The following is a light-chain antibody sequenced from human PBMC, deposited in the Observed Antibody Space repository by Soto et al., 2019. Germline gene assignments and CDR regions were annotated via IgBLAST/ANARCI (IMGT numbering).Light chain of an antibody. J-gene: IGLJ1*01. V-gene: IGLV2-14*01. CDR2: DVS. CDR1: SSDVGGYNY. Sequence: QSALTQPASVSGSPGQSITISCTGTSSDVGGYNYVSWYQQHPGKAPKLMIYDVSNRPSGVSNRFSGSKSGNTASLTSSGLQAEDEAGYYCSSYTSSSALLDVFGTGTKLTVL. CDR3: SSYTSSSALLDV.